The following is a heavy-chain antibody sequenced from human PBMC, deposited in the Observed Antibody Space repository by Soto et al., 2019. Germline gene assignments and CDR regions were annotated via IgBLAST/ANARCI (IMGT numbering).Heavy chain of an antibody. CDR1: GFTFSSYS. CDR3: ARDALTKGVGAAYN. J-gene: IGHJ3*02. CDR2: ISSSSSYI. V-gene: IGHV3-21*01. D-gene: IGHD2-15*01. Sequence: GGSLRLSCAASGFTFSSYSMNWVRQAPGKGLEWVSSISSSSSYIYYADSVKGRFTISRDNAKNSLYLQMNSLRAEDAAVYDYARDALTKGVGAAYNWGQGTMVTVSS.